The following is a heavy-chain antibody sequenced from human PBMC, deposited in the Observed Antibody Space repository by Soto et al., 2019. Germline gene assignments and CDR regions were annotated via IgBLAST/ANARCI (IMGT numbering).Heavy chain of an antibody. V-gene: IGHV4-4*02. Sequence: SETLSLTCAVSGGSISSSNWWSWVRQPPGKGLEWIGEIYHSGSTNYNPSLKSRVTISVDKSKNQFSLKLSSVTAADTAVYYCARVAVRRHTMDAFHIWGQGTIVTVSS. CDR3: ARVAVRRHTMDAFHI. CDR2: IYHSGST. J-gene: IGHJ3*02. CDR1: GGSISSSNW. D-gene: IGHD3-16*01.